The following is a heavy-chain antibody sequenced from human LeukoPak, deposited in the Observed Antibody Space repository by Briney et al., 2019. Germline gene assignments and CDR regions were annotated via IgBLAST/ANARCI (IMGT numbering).Heavy chain of an antibody. D-gene: IGHD3-10*01. J-gene: IGHJ4*02. Sequence: SETLSLTCTVSGGFISSSTHYWGWIRQPPGKGPEWIGSIYYSGSTYYNPSLKSRVTISVDTSKNHFSLNLTSVTAADTAVYYCARHRGYYGSGSKVDYWGQGSPVTVSS. CDR2: IYYSGST. V-gene: IGHV4-39*01. CDR3: ARHRGYYGSGSKVDY. CDR1: GGFISSSTHY.